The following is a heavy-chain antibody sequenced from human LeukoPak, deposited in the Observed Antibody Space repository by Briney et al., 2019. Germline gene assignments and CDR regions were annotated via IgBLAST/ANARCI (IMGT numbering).Heavy chain of an antibody. Sequence: SETLSLACTVSGGSISSSSYYWGWIRQPPGKGLEWIGSIYYSGSTYYNPSLKSRVTISVDTSKNQFSLKLSSVTAADTAVYYCAVQQVLDYSNYFDYWGQGTLVTVSS. CDR1: GGSISSSSYY. CDR3: AVQQVLDYSNYFDY. J-gene: IGHJ4*02. D-gene: IGHD4-11*01. V-gene: IGHV4-39*01. CDR2: IYYSGST.